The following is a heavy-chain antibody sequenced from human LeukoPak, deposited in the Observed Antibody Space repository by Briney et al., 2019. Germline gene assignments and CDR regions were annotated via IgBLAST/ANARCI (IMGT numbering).Heavy chain of an antibody. Sequence: SETLSLTCKVSGYPIGLDYYWVWIRQAPGRGLQWIGGFHRGRIQYNSALKSRVTISIDSSKNQFSLRMWPVTAADTAVYYCARHERDTSWYYFDYWGQGTLVTVSS. V-gene: IGHV4-38-2*02. CDR3: ARHERDTSWYYFDY. D-gene: IGHD2-2*01. J-gene: IGHJ4*02. CDR2: FHRGRI. CDR1: GYPIGLDYY.